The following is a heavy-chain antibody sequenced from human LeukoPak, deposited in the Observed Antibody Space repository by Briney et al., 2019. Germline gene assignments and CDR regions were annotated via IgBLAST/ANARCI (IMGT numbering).Heavy chain of an antibody. Sequence: GGSLRLSCSASGFIFYSYAMHWVRQAPGRGLEYVAAITSSGSSTFHANSVKGRFTISRDNSKNTLYLQMNSLRAEDTAVYYCATFRATVVAGNYWGQGTLVTVSS. D-gene: IGHD6-19*01. CDR2: ITSSGSST. J-gene: IGHJ4*02. CDR1: GFIFYSYA. CDR3: ATFRATVVAGNY. V-gene: IGHV3-64*01.